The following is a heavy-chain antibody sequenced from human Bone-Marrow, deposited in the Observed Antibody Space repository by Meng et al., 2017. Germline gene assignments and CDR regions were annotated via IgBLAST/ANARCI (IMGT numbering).Heavy chain of an antibody. V-gene: IGHV1-46*01. J-gene: IGHJ3*02. CDR1: GYTFTSYY. Sequence: ASVKVSCKASGYTFTSYYMHWVRQAPGQGLEWMGIINPSGGSTSCAQKFQGRVTMTRDTSTSTVYMELSSLRSEDTAVYYCARGSKVRGVIIKSVGAFDIWGQGTMVTVSS. CDR3: ARGSKVRGVIIKSVGAFDI. D-gene: IGHD3-10*01. CDR2: INPSGGST.